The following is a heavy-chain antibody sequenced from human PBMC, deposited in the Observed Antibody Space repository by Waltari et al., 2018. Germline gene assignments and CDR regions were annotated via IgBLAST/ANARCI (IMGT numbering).Heavy chain of an antibody. CDR1: GFTGSSNY. J-gene: IGHJ4*02. D-gene: IGHD4-17*01. Sequence: EGQLVESGGGLIQHGGSLRRSWAASGFTGSSNYISWVRQAPGKGLEWVSVIYSGGNTYYADSVKGRFTISRDSSKNTLYLQMNRLRAEDTAFYYCARSDYGDYGIDWGQGTLVTVSS. V-gene: IGHV3-53*01. CDR2: IYSGGNT. CDR3: ARSDYGDYGID.